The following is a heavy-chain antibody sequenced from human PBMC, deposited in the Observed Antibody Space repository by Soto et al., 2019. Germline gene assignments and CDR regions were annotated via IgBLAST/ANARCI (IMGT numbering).Heavy chain of an antibody. V-gene: IGHV3-23*01. J-gene: IGHJ6*02. D-gene: IGHD3-10*01. Sequence: EVQLLESGGGLVQPGGSLRLSCAASGFSFSTYAMSWVRQAPGKGLEWVSVISDSAGRTYYADSVKGRFTISRDNFKKTLYLQMNSLRAEDTAVYYCAKYQRVYSGSGSYSNYGMDVWGQGTTVTVSS. CDR1: GFSFSTYA. CDR3: AKYQRVYSGSGSYSNYGMDV. CDR2: ISDSAGRT.